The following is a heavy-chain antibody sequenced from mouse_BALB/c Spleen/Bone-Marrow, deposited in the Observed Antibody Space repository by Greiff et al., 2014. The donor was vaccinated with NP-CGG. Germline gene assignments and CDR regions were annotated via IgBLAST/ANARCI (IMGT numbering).Heavy chain of an antibody. Sequence: VQLQESGPGLVAPSRSLSITCTVSGFSLTSNGVSWIRQPPGKGLEWLGVIWGDGSTKYHSALISRLSFPKDNSKSRVFLKLNSLHTDDTATYYCAKPEDGYAMDYWGQGTSVTVSS. D-gene: IGHD2-3*01. V-gene: IGHV2-3*01. J-gene: IGHJ4*01. CDR3: AKPEDGYAMDY. CDR1: GFSLTSNG. CDR2: IWGDGST.